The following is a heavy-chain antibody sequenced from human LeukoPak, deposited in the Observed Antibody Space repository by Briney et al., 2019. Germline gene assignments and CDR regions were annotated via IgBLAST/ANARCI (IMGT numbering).Heavy chain of an antibody. V-gene: IGHV1-2*06. CDR1: GYTLTELS. J-gene: IGHJ4*02. CDR2: INPNSGGT. CDR3: ARGPGYYFDY. Sequence: ASVKVSCKVSGYTLTELSMHWVRQAPGQGLEWMGRINPNSGGTNYAQKFQGRVTMTRDTSISTAYMELSRLRSDDTAVYYCARGPGYYFDYWGQGTLVTVSS.